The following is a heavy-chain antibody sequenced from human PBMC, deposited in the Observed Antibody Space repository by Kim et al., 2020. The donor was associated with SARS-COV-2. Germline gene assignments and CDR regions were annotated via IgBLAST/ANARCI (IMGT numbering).Heavy chain of an antibody. Sequence: GGSLRLSCAASGFTFSSYAMHWVRQAPGKGLEWVAVISYDGSNKYYADSVKGRFTISRDNSKNTLYLQMNSLRAEDTAVYYCARGAMVRGVMPMDYWGQG. D-gene: IGHD3-10*01. J-gene: IGHJ4*02. CDR2: ISYDGSNK. V-gene: IGHV3-30*04. CDR1: GFTFSSYA. CDR3: ARGAMVRGVMPMDY.